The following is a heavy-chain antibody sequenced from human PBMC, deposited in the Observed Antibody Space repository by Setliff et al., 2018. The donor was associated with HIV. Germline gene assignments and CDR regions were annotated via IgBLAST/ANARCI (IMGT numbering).Heavy chain of an antibody. V-gene: IGHV4-34*01. D-gene: IGHD6-6*01. CDR1: GGSFSSYY. J-gene: IGHJ4*02. Sequence: PSETLSLTCAVYGGSFSSYYWIWIRQPPGKGLEWIGEINHRGIANSSPSLKSRVTISIDTSKNQFSLRLTSVTAADTALYYCARAQIAAPRPYEYWGQGTLVTVSS. CDR3: ARAQIAAPRPYEY. CDR2: INHRGIA.